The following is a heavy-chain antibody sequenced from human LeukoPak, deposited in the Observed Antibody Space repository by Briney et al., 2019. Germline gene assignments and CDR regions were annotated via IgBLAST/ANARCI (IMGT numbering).Heavy chain of an antibody. CDR3: ARREPHGDYGGKIRYYYYMDV. J-gene: IGHJ6*03. D-gene: IGHD4-23*01. Sequence: SETLSLTCAVYGGSFSGYYWSWIRQPPGKGLEWIGEINHSGSTNYNPSLKSRVTMSVDTSKNQFSLKLSSLTAADTAMYYCARREPHGDYGGKIRYYYYMDVWGKGTTITISS. V-gene: IGHV4-34*01. CDR2: INHSGST. CDR1: GGSFSGYY.